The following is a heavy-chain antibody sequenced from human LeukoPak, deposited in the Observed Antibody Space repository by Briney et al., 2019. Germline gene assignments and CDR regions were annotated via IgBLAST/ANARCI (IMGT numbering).Heavy chain of an antibody. CDR2: IYYSGST. Sequence: SETLSLTCTVSGGSISSYYWSWIRQPPGKGLEWIGYIYYSGSTNYNPSLKSRVTISVDTSKNQFSLKLSSVTAADTAVYYCAREHGDYGEDYWGQGTLVTVSS. J-gene: IGHJ4*02. CDR3: AREHGDYGEDY. D-gene: IGHD4-17*01. V-gene: IGHV4-59*01. CDR1: GGSISSYY.